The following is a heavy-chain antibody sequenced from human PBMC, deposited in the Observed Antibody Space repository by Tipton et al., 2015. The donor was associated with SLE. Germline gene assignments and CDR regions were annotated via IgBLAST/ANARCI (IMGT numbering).Heavy chain of an antibody. CDR2: ISAYNVNT. J-gene: IGHJ6*03. V-gene: IGHV1-18*01. CDR1: GYTFTNYG. Sequence: QLVQSGAEVKKPGASVKVSCKASGYTFTNYGINWVRQAPGQGLEWMGWISAYNVNTNYAQKLQGRVTMTTDTSTSTAYMDLRSLRSDDTAVYYCASGTTATFFYYMDVWGKGTTVTVSS. CDR3: ASGTTATFFYYMDV. D-gene: IGHD1-7*01.